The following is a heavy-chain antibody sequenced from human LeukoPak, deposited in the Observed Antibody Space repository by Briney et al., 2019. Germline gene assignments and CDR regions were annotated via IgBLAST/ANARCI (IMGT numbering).Heavy chain of an antibody. Sequence: PSQTLSLTCSVSGGSISSGSYYWSWIRQPAGKGLEWIGRIYSSGSTNYNPSLKSRVTMSVDTPKNQFSLNLSSVTAADTAVYFCARDREWLRFAFDIWGQGTMVTVSS. D-gene: IGHD5-12*01. CDR1: GGSISSGSYY. CDR2: IYSSGST. J-gene: IGHJ3*02. V-gene: IGHV4-61*02. CDR3: ARDREWLRFAFDI.